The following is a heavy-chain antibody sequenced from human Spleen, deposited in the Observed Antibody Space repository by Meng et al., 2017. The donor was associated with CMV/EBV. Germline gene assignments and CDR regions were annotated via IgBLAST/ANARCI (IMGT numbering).Heavy chain of an antibody. J-gene: IGHJ4*02. CDR1: FRTFA. Sequence: FRTFAISWVRQAPGQGLEWMGGFIPVFGAPDYAQKFQDRLTITTDESTSSAYMELSSLRFEDTAVYFCARGPKIPLGGVNLWPLEHWGQGSLVTVSS. CDR3: ARGPKIPLGGVNLWPLEH. V-gene: IGHV1-69*05. D-gene: IGHD3-16*01. CDR2: FIPVFGAP.